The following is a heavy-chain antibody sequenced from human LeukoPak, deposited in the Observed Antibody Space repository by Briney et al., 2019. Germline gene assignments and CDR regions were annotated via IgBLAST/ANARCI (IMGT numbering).Heavy chain of an antibody. CDR3: VRFLGPGGNSYASGY. V-gene: IGHV3-69-1*01. CDR1: GFTFTDHP. Sequence: GGSLRLSCVASGFTFTDHPMNWVRQAPGKGLEWISYIGGDGIAFYADSVKGRFTASKDDARKSMYLQMNSLRAEDTAVYYCVRFLGPGGNSYASGYWGQGTLVTISS. J-gene: IGHJ4*02. D-gene: IGHD5-18*01. CDR2: IGGDGIA.